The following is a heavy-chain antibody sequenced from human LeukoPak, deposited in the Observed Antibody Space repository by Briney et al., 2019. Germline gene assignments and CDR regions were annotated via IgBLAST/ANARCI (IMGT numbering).Heavy chain of an antibody. D-gene: IGHD3-9*01. V-gene: IGHV4-61*01. Sequence: PSEILSLTCTVSGASVSSGYYHWSWVRQAPGKGLEWIGHNQNPSYNPSLKSRVVISIHTSRNQFSLTLNTVTAADTATYFCVTYFVNGGGRGHWGPGALVTVSS. J-gene: IGHJ4*02. CDR2: HNQNP. CDR3: VTYFVNGGGRGH. CDR1: GASVSSGYYH.